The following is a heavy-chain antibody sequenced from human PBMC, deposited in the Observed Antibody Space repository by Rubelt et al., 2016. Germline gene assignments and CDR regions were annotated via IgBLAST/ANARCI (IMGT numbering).Heavy chain of an antibody. J-gene: IGHJ4*02. CDR1: GFNFTVYS. V-gene: IGHV3-48*01. CDR2: MTRDTRTI. Sequence: EVQLVESGGGLVQPGGSLRLSCTASGFNFTVYSMQWVRQAPGKGLEWISYMTRDTRTIYYSDSVTGRFTISRDNAKNTLYLQMNSLGAEDTAVYYCASGSWGFYWGQGILVTVSS. CDR3: ASGSWGFY. D-gene: IGHD3-16*01.